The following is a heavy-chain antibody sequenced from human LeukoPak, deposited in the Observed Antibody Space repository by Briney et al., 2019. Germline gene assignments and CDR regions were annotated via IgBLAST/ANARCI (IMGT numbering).Heavy chain of an antibody. J-gene: IGHJ3*02. V-gene: IGHV4-59*01. CDR2: IYYSGST. Sequence: PSETLSLTCTVSGGSISSYYWSWIRQPPGKGLEWIGYIYYSGSTNYNPSLKSRVTISVDTSKNQFSLKLSSVTAANTAVYYCARAAYCGGDCYSGAFDTWGQGTMVTVSS. CDR1: GGSISSYY. D-gene: IGHD2-21*01. CDR3: ARAAYCGGDCYSGAFDT.